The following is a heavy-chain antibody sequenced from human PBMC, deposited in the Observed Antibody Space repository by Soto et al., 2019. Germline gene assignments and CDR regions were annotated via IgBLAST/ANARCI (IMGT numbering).Heavy chain of an antibody. CDR1: GFTFSNYA. D-gene: IGHD2-2*01. CDR2: LSGSGGST. CDR3: AKGDLGYCSSTSCPKNWFDY. Sequence: EVQLLESGGGLVQPGGSLRLSCAASGFTFSNYAMSWVRQAPGKGLEWVSSLSGSGGSTYYADSVKGRFTISRDNSKNTLHLQMNSLRAEDTAVYYCAKGDLGYCSSTSCPKNWFDYWGQGSLVTVSS. V-gene: IGHV3-23*01. J-gene: IGHJ4*02.